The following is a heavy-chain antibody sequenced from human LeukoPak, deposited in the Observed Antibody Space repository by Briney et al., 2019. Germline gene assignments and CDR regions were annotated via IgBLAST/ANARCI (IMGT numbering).Heavy chain of an antibody. CDR3: ARGNSSSWEFDY. CDR2: IIPIFGTA. CDR1: GGTFSSYA. J-gene: IGHJ4*02. Sequence: ASVKVSCKASGGTFSSYAISWVRQAPGQGLERMGGIIPIFGTANYAQKFQGRVTITADESTSTAYMELSSLRSEDTAVYYCARGNSSSWEFDYWGQGTLVTVSS. V-gene: IGHV1-69*13. D-gene: IGHD6-13*01.